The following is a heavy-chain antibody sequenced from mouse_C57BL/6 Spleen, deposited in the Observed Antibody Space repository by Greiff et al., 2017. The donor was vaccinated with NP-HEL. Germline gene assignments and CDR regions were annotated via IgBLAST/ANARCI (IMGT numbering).Heavy chain of an antibody. CDR1: GYTFTSYW. Sequence: QVQLQQSGAELVKPGASVKLSCKASGYTFTSYWMHWVKQRPGQGLEWIGMIHPNSGSTNYNEKFKSKATLTADKSSSTAYMPLSSLTSEDSAVYYCARRDYYGSSYDAMDYWGQGTSVTVAS. J-gene: IGHJ4*01. CDR3: ARRDYYGSSYDAMDY. V-gene: IGHV1-64*01. CDR2: IHPNSGST. D-gene: IGHD1-1*01.